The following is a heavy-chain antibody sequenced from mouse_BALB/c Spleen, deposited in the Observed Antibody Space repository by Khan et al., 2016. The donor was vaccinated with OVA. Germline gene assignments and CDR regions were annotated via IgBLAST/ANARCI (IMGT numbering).Heavy chain of an antibody. V-gene: IGHV1-76*01. D-gene: IGHD3-2*02. CDR1: GYTFTSYW. CDR3: AREEALYYFDY. Sequence: QVQLKESGAGLVRPGASLKLSCTASGYTFTSYWIHWVQQSSGQGLEWIARIYRGTDTTYYNEKLKDQSTLTADKSSSTAYMQLSSLKSEDSAVYFCAREEALYYFDYWGQGTTLTVSS. J-gene: IGHJ2*01. CDR2: IYRGTDTT.